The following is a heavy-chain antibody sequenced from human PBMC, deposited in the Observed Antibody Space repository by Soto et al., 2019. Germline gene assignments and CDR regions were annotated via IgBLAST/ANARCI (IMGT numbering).Heavy chain of an antibody. J-gene: IGHJ5*02. Sequence: QIQLVQSGAEVKNPGASVKVSCKASGYTFTTFGISWVRQAPGHGLEWMGWISAYNGNTNYAQKFQGRLTMTTDTSTSTAHMELRSLTSADTAVYYCARDLIAVRPGWFDPWGQGTLVTVSS. CDR2: ISAYNGNT. CDR3: ARDLIAVRPGWFDP. V-gene: IGHV1-18*01. CDR1: GYTFTTFG. D-gene: IGHD6-6*01.